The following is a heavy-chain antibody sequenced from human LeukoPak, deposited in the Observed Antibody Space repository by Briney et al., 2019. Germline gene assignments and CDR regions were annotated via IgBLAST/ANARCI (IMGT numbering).Heavy chain of an antibody. CDR1: GFTFGTYS. J-gene: IGHJ4*02. CDR3: AKGTGIAAAGDLDY. V-gene: IGHV3-21*04. CDR2: ISGGSSFI. Sequence: GGSLRLSCAASGFTFGTYSMNWVRQAPGKGLEWVSSISGGSSFIYYADSVKGRFTISRDNAKNSLYLQVNSLRTEDTALYYCAKGTGIAAAGDLDYWGQGTLVTVSS. D-gene: IGHD6-13*01.